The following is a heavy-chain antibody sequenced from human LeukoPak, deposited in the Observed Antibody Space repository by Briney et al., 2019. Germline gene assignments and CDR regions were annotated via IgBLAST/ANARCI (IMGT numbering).Heavy chain of an antibody. CDR2: IKQDGSEK. CDR3: ARGYCSSTSCYAHTETDY. V-gene: IGHV3-7*01. Sequence: GGSLRLSCAASGFTFSSYWMSWVRQAPGKGLEWVANIKQDGSEKYYVDSVKGRFTISRDNAKNSLYLQMNSLRAEDTAVYYCARGYCSSTSCYAHTETDYWGQGTLVTVSS. D-gene: IGHD2-2*01. J-gene: IGHJ4*02. CDR1: GFTFSSYW.